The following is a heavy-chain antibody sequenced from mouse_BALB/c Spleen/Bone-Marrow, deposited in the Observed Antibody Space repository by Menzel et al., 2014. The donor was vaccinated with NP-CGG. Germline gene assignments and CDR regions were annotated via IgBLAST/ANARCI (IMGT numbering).Heavy chain of an antibody. CDR2: ISPSNGGT. CDR3: TREGDSPFAY. Sequence: VQLQQSGAELVKPGASVKLSCKASGYTFTSYYMYWVKQRPGQGLEWIGEISPSNGGTNFNEKFESKATLTVDKSSSTAYMQLSSLTSEDSAVYYCTREGDSPFAYWGQGTLVTVSA. V-gene: IGHV1S81*02. J-gene: IGHJ3*01. CDR1: GYTFTSYY. D-gene: IGHD2-13*01.